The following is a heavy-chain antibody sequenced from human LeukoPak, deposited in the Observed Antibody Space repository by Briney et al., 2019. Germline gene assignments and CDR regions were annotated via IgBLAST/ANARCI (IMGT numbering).Heavy chain of an antibody. V-gene: IGHV3-48*01. CDR1: GFTFSSYA. J-gene: IGHJ4*02. D-gene: IGHD4-17*01. Sequence: GGSLRLSCAASGFTFSSYAMSWVRQAPGKRLEWVSYISGDTSTKYYADSVKGRFTISRDVAKSSLYLQMNSLRAEDTAIYYCARTSTYGDYDYWGQGTLVTVSS. CDR2: ISGDTSTK. CDR3: ARTSTYGDYDY.